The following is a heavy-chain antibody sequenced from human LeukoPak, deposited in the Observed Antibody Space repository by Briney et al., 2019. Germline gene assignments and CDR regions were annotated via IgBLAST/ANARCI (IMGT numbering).Heavy chain of an antibody. CDR2: ISYDGSNK. J-gene: IGHJ5*02. CDR1: GFTFSSYG. CDR3: AKVSVVRGYNWFDP. D-gene: IGHD3-10*01. Sequence: GGSLRLSCAASGFTFSSYGMHWVRQAPGKGLEWVAVISYDGSNKYYADSVKGRFTISRDNSKNTLYLQMNSLRAEDTAVYYCAKVSVVRGYNWFDPWGQGTLVTVSS. V-gene: IGHV3-30*18.